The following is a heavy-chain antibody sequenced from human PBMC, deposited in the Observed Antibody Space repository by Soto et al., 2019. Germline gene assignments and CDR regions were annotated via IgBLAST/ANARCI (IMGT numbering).Heavy chain of an antibody. Sequence: EVQLVESGGGLVQPGGSLRLSCAASGFTFSNYWMHWVRQAPGKGPVWVSRINTDGSTTNYADSVKGRFTISRDSAKNTLYLQTSSRWAEDTAVYYCARDLGGYASPWGQGTLVTVSS. CDR1: GFTFSNYW. J-gene: IGHJ5*02. D-gene: IGHD3-16*01. V-gene: IGHV3-74*01. CDR3: ARDLGGYASP. CDR2: INTDGSTT.